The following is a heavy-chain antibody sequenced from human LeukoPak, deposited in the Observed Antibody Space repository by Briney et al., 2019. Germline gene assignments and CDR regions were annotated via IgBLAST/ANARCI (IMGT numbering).Heavy chain of an antibody. CDR1: GFTFSSYG. CDR3: ARDTRQYYYDSSDFDY. J-gene: IGHJ4*02. D-gene: IGHD3-22*01. CDR2: IWYDGSNK. Sequence: GGSLRLSCAASGFTFSSYGMHWVRQAPGKGLEWVAVIWYDGSNKYYADSVKGRFTISRDNSKNTLYLQMNSLRAEDTAVYYCARDTRQYYYDSSDFDYWGQGTLVTVSS. V-gene: IGHV3-33*01.